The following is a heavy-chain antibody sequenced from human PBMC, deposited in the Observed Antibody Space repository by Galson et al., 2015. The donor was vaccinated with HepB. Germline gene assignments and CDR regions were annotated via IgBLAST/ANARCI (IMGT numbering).Heavy chain of an antibody. CDR3: AHTRITMIVVVPHFDY. CDR1: GFSLSTSGVG. Sequence: PALVKPTQTLTLTCTFSGFSLSTSGVGVGWIRQPPGKALEWLALIYWDDDKRYSPSLKSRLTITKDTSKNQVVLTMTNMDPVDTATYYCAHTRITMIVVVPHFDYWGQGTLVTVSS. V-gene: IGHV2-5*02. J-gene: IGHJ4*02. CDR2: IYWDDDK. D-gene: IGHD3-22*01.